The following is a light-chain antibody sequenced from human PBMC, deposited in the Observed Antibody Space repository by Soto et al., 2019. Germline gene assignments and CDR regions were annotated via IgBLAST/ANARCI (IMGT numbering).Light chain of an antibody. CDR2: EVS. V-gene: IGLV2-8*01. J-gene: IGLJ2*01. CDR3: SSYAGSNPYPV. CDR1: SSDVGGYNY. Sequence: QSALTQPPSASGSPGQSVTISCTGTSSDVGGYNYVSWYQQHPGKAPKLMIYEVSKRPSGVPDRFSCSKSGNTASLTVSGLQVEDEADYYCSSYAGSNPYPVFGGGTKLTVL.